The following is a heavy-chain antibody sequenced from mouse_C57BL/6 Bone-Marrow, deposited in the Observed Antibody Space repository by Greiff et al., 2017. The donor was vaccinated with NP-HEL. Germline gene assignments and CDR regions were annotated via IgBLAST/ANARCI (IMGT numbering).Heavy chain of an antibody. CDR1: GFTFSSYA. J-gene: IGHJ2*01. Sequence: EVHLVESGGGLVKPGGSLKLSCAASGFTFSSYAMSWVRQTPEKRLEWVATISDGGSYTYYPDNVKGRFTISRDNAKNNLYLQMSHLKSEDTAMYYCAREDYYYGSSYDYWGQGTTLTVSS. CDR2: ISDGGSYT. V-gene: IGHV5-4*01. CDR3: AREDYYYGSSYDY. D-gene: IGHD1-1*01.